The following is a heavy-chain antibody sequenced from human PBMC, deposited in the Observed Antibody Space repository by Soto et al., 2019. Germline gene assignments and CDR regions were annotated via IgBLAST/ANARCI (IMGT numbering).Heavy chain of an antibody. Sequence: ASVKVSCKVSGYTLTELSMHWVRQAPGKGLEWMGGYDPEEGETIYAQKFQGRVTMTEDTSTDTAYMELNSLRSEDTAVYYCAPQVYYHSSGYIYWGQGNLVTVSS. J-gene: IGHJ4*02. V-gene: IGHV1-24*01. CDR2: YDPEEGET. CDR3: APQVYYHSSGYIY. CDR1: GYTLTELS. D-gene: IGHD3-22*01.